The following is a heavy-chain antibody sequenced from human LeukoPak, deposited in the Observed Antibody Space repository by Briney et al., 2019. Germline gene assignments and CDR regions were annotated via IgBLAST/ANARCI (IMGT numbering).Heavy chain of an antibody. CDR1: GYTFTGYY. D-gene: IGHD1-20*01. CDR2: INPNSGGT. J-gene: IGHJ4*02. V-gene: IGHV1-2*02. Sequence: ASVKVSCKASGYTFTGYYMHWVRQAPGQGREWMGWINPNSGGTNYAQKLQGRDTMTRDTSISTAYMELSRLRSDDTAVYYCATLTGTSSDFDYWGQGTLVTVSS. CDR3: ATLTGTSSDFDY.